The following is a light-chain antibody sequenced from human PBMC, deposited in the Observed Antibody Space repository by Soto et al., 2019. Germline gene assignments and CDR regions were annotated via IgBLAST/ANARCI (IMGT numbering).Light chain of an antibody. J-gene: IGLJ3*02. V-gene: IGLV2-8*01. CDR3: SSYAGSNNVV. CDR1: SSDVGGYNY. Sequence: QSALTQPPSASGSPGQSVTISCTGTSSDVGGYNYVSWYQQHPGKVPKLMIYEVSKRPSGVPDRFSASKSGNTASLTVSGLQAEDEDDYYCSSYAGSNNVVFGGGTKLTVL. CDR2: EVS.